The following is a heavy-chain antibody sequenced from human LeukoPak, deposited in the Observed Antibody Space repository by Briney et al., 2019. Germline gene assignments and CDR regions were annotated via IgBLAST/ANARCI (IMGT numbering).Heavy chain of an antibody. V-gene: IGHV3-48*01. CDR2: INSWSSLI. CDR1: GFTFSSYN. J-gene: IGHJ4*02. Sequence: GGSLRLSCAASGFTFSSYNMNWVRQAPGKGLEWVSYINSWSSLIYYADSVKGRFAISRDNAKSSLYLQMNSLTAEDTAVYYCARVWQDYSNADYWGQGTLVTVSS. D-gene: IGHD4-11*01. CDR3: ARVWQDYSNADY.